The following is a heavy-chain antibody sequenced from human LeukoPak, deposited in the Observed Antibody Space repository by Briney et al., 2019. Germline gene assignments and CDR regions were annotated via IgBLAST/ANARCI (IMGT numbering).Heavy chain of an antibody. D-gene: IGHD3-10*01. Sequence: PGRSLRLSCAASGFTFSSYAMSWVRQAPGKGLEWVSAISGSGGSTYYADSVKGRFTISRDNSKNTLYLQMNSLRAEDTAVYYCAKTSPMVRGVDYYGMDVWGQGTTVTVSS. V-gene: IGHV3-23*01. CDR3: AKTSPMVRGVDYYGMDV. J-gene: IGHJ6*02. CDR1: GFTFSSYA. CDR2: ISGSGGST.